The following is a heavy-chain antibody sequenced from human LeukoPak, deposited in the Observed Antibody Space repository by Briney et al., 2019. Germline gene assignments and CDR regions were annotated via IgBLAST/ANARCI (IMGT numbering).Heavy chain of an antibody. CDR3: ARDPNGDYIGAFDM. Sequence: GGSLRLSCAASGFTVSGNYMSWVRQAPGEGLEWVSVIYSSGSTYYADFAKGRFTISRDNSKNTLYLQMNSLRAEDTATYYCARDPNGDYIGAFDMWGQGTMVTVS. J-gene: IGHJ3*02. D-gene: IGHD4-17*01. CDR1: GFTVSGNY. CDR2: IYSSGST. V-gene: IGHV3-53*01.